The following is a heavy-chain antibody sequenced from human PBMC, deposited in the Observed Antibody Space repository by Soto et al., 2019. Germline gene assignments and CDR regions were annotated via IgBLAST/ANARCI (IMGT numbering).Heavy chain of an antibody. CDR2: VYLSGHT. J-gene: IGHJ4*02. CDR3: ARARIVVSGTIVDF. D-gene: IGHD1-7*01. CDR1: GYSVTSGSY. Sequence: SETLSLTCTVSGYSVTSGSYWGWFRQPPEKGLEWIGSVYLSGHTYHNPSLMSRVTISIDTSKNQFSLKLTSVTAADTAVYYCARARIVVSGTIVDFWGPGTLVTVSS. V-gene: IGHV4-38-2*02.